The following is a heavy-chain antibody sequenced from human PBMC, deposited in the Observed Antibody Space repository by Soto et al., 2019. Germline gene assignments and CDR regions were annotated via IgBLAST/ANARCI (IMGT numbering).Heavy chain of an antibody. V-gene: IGHV1-69*06. CDR3: ARGTYYYDSSGYPMTYYYYGMDV. CDR2: IIPIFGTA. D-gene: IGHD3-22*01. J-gene: IGHJ6*02. Sequence: QVQLVQSGVEVKKPGSSVKVSCKASGGTFSSYAISWVRQAPGQGLEWMGGIIPIFGTANYAQKFQGRVTITADKSTSTAYMELSSLRSEDTAVYYCARGTYYYDSSGYPMTYYYYGMDVWGQGTTVTVSS. CDR1: GGTFSSYA.